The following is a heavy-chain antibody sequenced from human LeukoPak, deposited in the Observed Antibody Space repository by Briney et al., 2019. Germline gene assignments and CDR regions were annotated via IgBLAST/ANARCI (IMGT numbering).Heavy chain of an antibody. Sequence: ASVKVPCKVSGYTLTELSMHWERQAPGKGLEWMGGFDPEDGETIYAQKFQGRVTMTEDTSTDTAYMELSSLRSEDTAVYYCATVAIGYCSGGSCYSPRNWFDPWGQGTLVTVSS. CDR1: GYTLTELS. CDR3: ATVAIGYCSGGSCYSPRNWFDP. CDR2: FDPEDGET. V-gene: IGHV1-24*01. J-gene: IGHJ5*02. D-gene: IGHD2-15*01.